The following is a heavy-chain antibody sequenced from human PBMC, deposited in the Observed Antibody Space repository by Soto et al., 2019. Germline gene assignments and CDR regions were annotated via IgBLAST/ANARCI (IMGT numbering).Heavy chain of an antibody. CDR3: AKDIEPPGLFFDY. D-gene: IGHD6-13*01. Sequence: SSETLSLTCTVSGGSISSGGYYWTWIRQHPGKGLEWIGYIYYSGSTYYNPSLKGRVTISVDTSKNQFSLKLSSVTAADTAVYYCAKDIEPPGLFFDYWGQGTLVTVSS. J-gene: IGHJ4*01. CDR1: GGSISSGGYY. CDR2: IYYSGST. V-gene: IGHV4-31*03.